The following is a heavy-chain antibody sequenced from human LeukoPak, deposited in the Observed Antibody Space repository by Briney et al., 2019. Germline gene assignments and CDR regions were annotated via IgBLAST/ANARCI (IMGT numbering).Heavy chain of an antibody. V-gene: IGHV4-4*02. CDR3: ASLYSSGSYGMDV. J-gene: IGHJ6*04. CDR2: IYHSGST. Sequence: SETLSLTCAVSGGSISSSNWWSWVRQPPGKGLEWIGEIYHSGSTNYNPSLKSRVTISVDRSKNQFSLKLSSVTAADTAVHYCASLYSSGSYGMDVWGKGTTVTVSS. D-gene: IGHD6-25*01. CDR1: GGSISSSNW.